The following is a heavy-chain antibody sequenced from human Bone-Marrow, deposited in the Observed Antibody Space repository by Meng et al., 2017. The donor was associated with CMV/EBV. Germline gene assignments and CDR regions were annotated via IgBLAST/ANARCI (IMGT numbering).Heavy chain of an antibody. J-gene: IGHJ4*02. V-gene: IGHV3-30*04. CDR3: AKIAAAGRDY. D-gene: IGHD6-13*01. CDR2: ISYDGSNK. Sequence: GESLKISCAASGFTFSSYAMHWVRQAPGKGLEWVAVISYDGSNKYYADSVKGRFTISRDNSKNTLYLQMNSLRAEDTAVYYCAKIAAAGRDYWGQGTLVTVSS. CDR1: GFTFSSYA.